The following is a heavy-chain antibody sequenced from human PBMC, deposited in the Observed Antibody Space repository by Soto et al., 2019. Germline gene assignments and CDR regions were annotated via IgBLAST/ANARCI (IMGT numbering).Heavy chain of an antibody. D-gene: IGHD6-19*01. CDR1: GFIFRDYA. CDR3: GKERRGSGWSVCNF. J-gene: IGHJ4*02. Sequence: VQLLESRGGLVQPGGSLRLSCAASGFIFRDYAMNWVRQAPGKGLEWVSDISGSGDSARYADSVKGRFTISRDNSRNTLYLQINSLRVDDTAVYYCGKERRGSGWSVCNFWGQGTLVTVSS. CDR2: ISGSGDSA. V-gene: IGHV3-23*01.